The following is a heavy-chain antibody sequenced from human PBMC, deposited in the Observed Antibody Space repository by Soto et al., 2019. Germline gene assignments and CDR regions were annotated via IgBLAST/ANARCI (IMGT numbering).Heavy chain of an antibody. CDR1: GGTFSSYA. D-gene: IGHD2-15*01. CDR2: IIPIFGTA. J-gene: IGHJ6*02. V-gene: IGHV1-69*01. CDR3: ARELGYCSGGSCYSLRRSYYYYGMDV. Sequence: QVQLVQSGAEVKKPGSSVKVSCKASGGTFSSYAISWVRQAPGQGLEWMGGIIPIFGTANYAQKFQGRVTITADESTGTAYMELSSLRSEDTAVYYCARELGYCSGGSCYSLRRSYYYYGMDVWGQGTTVTVSS.